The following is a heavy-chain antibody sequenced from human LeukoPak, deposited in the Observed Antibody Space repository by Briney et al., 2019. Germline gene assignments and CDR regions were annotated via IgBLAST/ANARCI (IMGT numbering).Heavy chain of an antibody. V-gene: IGHV1-3*04. D-gene: IGHD2-15*01. CDR3: ARELSNWRQYWFDP. J-gene: IGHJ5*02. CDR2: VNTGNGHT. Sequence: ASVKVSCKASGGTFSSYAISWVRQAPGQRLEWMGWVNTGNGHTKFSPKFQGRVTLTRDTAASTASMELSSLRSEDTAVYFCARELSNWRQYWFDPWGQGTLVIVSS. CDR1: GGTFSSYA.